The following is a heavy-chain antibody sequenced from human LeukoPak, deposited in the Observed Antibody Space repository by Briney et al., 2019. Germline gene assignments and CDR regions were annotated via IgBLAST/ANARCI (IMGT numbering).Heavy chain of an antibody. D-gene: IGHD2/OR15-2a*01. V-gene: IGHV3-7*01. CDR3: ARDSGYSTRAFDY. CDR2: IKQDGSDK. J-gene: IGHJ4*02. Sequence: GGSLRLSCAASGFTFGVYYMTWVRQTPGKGLEWVANIKQDGSDKYYVDSVKGRFTISRDTAKNSLYLQMNNLRAEDTAVYYCARDSGYSTRAFDYWGQGALVTVSS. CDR1: GFTFGVYY.